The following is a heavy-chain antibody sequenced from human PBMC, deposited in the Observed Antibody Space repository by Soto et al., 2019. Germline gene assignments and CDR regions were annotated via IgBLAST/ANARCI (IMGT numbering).Heavy chain of an antibody. CDR1: GGSISSYY. J-gene: IGHJ5*02. D-gene: IGHD6-13*01. CDR3: ARHSPYSSSYNWFDP. Sequence: SETLSLTCTVSGGSISSYYWSWIRQPPGKGLEWIGYIYYSGSTNYNPSLKSRVTISVDTSKNQFSLKLSSVTAADTAVYYCARHSPYSSSYNWFDPWGQGTLVTVS. CDR2: IYYSGST. V-gene: IGHV4-59*08.